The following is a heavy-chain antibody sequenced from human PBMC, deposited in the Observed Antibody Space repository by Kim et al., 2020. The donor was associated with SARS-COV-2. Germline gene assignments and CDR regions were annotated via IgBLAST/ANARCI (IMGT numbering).Heavy chain of an antibody. Sequence: GGSLRLSCAASGFTFSSYWMSWVRQAPGKGLEWVANIKQDGSEKYYVDSVKGRFTISRDNAKNSLYLKMNSLRAEDTAVYYCATSLWDYDILTGYYRSDAFDIWGQGTMVTVSS. CDR3: ATSLWDYDILTGYYRSDAFDI. CDR2: IKQDGSEK. D-gene: IGHD3-9*01. J-gene: IGHJ3*02. V-gene: IGHV3-7*01. CDR1: GFTFSSYW.